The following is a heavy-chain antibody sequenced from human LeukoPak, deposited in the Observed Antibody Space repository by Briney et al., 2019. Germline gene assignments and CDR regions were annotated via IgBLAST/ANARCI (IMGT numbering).Heavy chain of an antibody. V-gene: IGHV4-4*02. CDR2: INHSGNT. Sequence: SETLSLTCAVSSGSISSSNWWSWVRQPPGKGLEWIGEINHSGNTHYNPSLKSRVTISVDRSDNQFSLKLSSVTAVDTAVYYCARALDIVVVPAARVASWFDPWGRGTLVTVSS. D-gene: IGHD2-2*01. CDR3: ARALDIVVVPAARVASWFDP. J-gene: IGHJ5*02. CDR1: SGSISSSNW.